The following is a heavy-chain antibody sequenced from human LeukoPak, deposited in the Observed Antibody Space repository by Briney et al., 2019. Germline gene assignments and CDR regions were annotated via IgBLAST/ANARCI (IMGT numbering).Heavy chain of an antibody. V-gene: IGHV3-21*01. CDR3: ARVPGDY. J-gene: IGHJ4*02. Sequence: PGGSLRLSCAASGFTFSSYSMNWVRQAPGKGLEWVSFISSTSNYIYYADSVKGRFTISRDNARNSLYLQMNSLRAEDTAVYYCARVPGDYWGQGTLVTVSS. CDR2: ISSTSNYI. CDR1: GFTFSSYS.